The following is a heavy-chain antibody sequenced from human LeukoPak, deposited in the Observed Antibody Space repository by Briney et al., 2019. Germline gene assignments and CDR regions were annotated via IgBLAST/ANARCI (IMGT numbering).Heavy chain of an antibody. Sequence: ASVKVSCKASGYTFTSYYMHWVRQAPGQGLEWMGIINPSGGSTSYAQKFQGRVTMTRDMSTSTVYMELSSLRSEDTAVYYCARDLGIVVVVAATGLLDYWGQGTLVTVSS. V-gene: IGHV1-46*01. J-gene: IGHJ4*02. CDR2: INPSGGST. D-gene: IGHD2-15*01. CDR3: ARDLGIVVVVAATGLLDY. CDR1: GYTFTSYY.